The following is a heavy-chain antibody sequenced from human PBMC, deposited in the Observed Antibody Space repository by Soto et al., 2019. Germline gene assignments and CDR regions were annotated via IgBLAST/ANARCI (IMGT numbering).Heavy chain of an antibody. Sequence: GESLQISCKGSGYSFTSYWIGWVRQMPGKGLEWMGIIYPGDSDTRYSPSFQGQVTISADKSISTAYLQWSSLKASDTAMYYCARQVYSGYDLTRYYFDYWGQGTLVTVSS. CDR2: IYPGDSDT. D-gene: IGHD5-12*01. J-gene: IGHJ4*02. CDR3: ARQVYSGYDLTRYYFDY. CDR1: GYSFTSYW. V-gene: IGHV5-51*01.